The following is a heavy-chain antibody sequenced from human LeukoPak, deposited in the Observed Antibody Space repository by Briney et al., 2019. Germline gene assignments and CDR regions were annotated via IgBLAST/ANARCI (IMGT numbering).Heavy chain of an antibody. CDR2: INSDGSST. CDR1: GFTFSSYW. CDR3: AKDRGYSNNVIFHY. Sequence: GGSLRLSCAASGFTFSSYWMHWVRQAPGKGLVWVSRINSDGSSTSYADSVKGRFTISRDDAKNSVFLQMNSLRGEDTAFYYCAKDRGYSNNVIFHYWGQGTLVTVSS. J-gene: IGHJ4*02. V-gene: IGHV3-74*01. D-gene: IGHD5-12*01.